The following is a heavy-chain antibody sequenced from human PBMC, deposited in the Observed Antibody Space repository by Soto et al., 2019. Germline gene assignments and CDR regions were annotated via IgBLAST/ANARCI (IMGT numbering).Heavy chain of an antibody. CDR2: IIPIFGTA. CDR1: GGTFSSYA. D-gene: IGHD1-1*01. Sequence: QVQLVQSGAEVKKPGSSVKVSCKASGGTFSSYAISWVRQAPGQGLEWMGGIIPIFGTANYAQKFQGRVTITADKSTSTAYMELSSLRSEDTAVYYCARDEGTRSYYYSYGMDVWGQGTTVTGSS. J-gene: IGHJ6*02. CDR3: ARDEGTRSYYYSYGMDV. V-gene: IGHV1-69*06.